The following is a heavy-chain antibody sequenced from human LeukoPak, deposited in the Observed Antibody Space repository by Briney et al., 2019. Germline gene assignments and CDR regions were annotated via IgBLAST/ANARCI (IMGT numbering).Heavy chain of an antibody. CDR1: GGSISSGSCY. J-gene: IGHJ4*02. V-gene: IGHV4-61*02. CDR3: AVGADYYDSSGYSR. CDR2: IYTSGST. Sequence: SQTLSLTCTVSGGSISSGSCYWSWIRQPAGKGLEWIGRIYTSGSTNYNPSLKSRVTISVDTSKNQFSLKLSSVTAADTAVYYCAVGADYYDSSGYSRWGQGTLVTVSS. D-gene: IGHD3-22*01.